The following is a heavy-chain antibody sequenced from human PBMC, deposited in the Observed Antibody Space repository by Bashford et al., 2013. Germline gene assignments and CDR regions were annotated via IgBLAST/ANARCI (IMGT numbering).Heavy chain of an antibody. CDR2: IIPIFGTA. CDR3: AASRIHFYASGSYSAGYHYRLPDV. V-gene: IGHV1-69*06. Sequence: WVRQAPGQGLEWMGGIIPIFGTANYAPIYQGRLTISADKSTNSAYLELNSLTSEDTAVYFCAASRIHFYASGSYSAGYHYRLPDVWALG. D-gene: IGHD3-10*01. J-gene: IGHJ6*02.